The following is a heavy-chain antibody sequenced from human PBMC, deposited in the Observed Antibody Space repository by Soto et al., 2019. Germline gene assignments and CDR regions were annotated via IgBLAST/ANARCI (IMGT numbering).Heavy chain of an antibody. CDR3: ARALWAGNWFDP. J-gene: IGHJ5*02. Sequence: PSETLSLTCAVYGGSFSGYYWSWIRQPPGKGLEWIGEINHSGSTNYNPSLKSRVTISVDTSKNQFSLKLSSVTAADTAVYYCARALWAGNWFDPWGQGTLVTVSS. D-gene: IGHD3-16*01. V-gene: IGHV4-34*01. CDR2: INHSGST. CDR1: GGSFSGYY.